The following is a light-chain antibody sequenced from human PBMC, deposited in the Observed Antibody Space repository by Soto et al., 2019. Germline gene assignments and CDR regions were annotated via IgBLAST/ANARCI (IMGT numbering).Light chain of an antibody. Sequence: DIQMTQSPSTLSASVGDRVTITCRASQSISNWLAWYQQKPGKAPKLLIYGASSLESGVPSGFSGSGSGTEFTLTISSLQPDDFATYYCQQYNSYSLFFGQGTKLEIK. CDR1: QSISNW. CDR2: GAS. CDR3: QQYNSYSLF. V-gene: IGKV1-5*01. J-gene: IGKJ2*01.